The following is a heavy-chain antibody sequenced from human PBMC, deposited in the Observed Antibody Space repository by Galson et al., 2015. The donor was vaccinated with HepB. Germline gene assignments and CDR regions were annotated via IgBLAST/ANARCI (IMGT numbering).Heavy chain of an antibody. D-gene: IGHD1-20*01. CDR2: IYPADSQT. Sequence: SGAEVKKPGESLKISCQGSGYSFTNNWIGWVRQMPGKGLEWMGIIYPADSQTKYSQSFEGQVTISADKPISAAYLQWSSLKASDTAMYYCARHVNWNRWHYFDYWGQGTRVTVSS. V-gene: IGHV5-51*01. CDR1: GYSFTNNW. CDR3: ARHVNWNRWHYFDY. J-gene: IGHJ4*02.